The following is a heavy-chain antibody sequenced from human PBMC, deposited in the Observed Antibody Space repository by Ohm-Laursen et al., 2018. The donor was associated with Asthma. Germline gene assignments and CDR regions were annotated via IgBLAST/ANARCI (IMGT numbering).Heavy chain of an antibody. Sequence: GSLRLSCTASGFTFDDYTMHWVRQAPGKGLEWVSLISWDGGSTYYADSVKGRFTISRDNSKNSLYLQMNSLRTEDTALYYCAKDALSLGYYDSSGYRLAEYFQHWGQGTLVTVSS. J-gene: IGHJ1*01. CDR2: ISWDGGST. CDR1: GFTFDDYT. CDR3: AKDALSLGYYDSSGYRLAEYFQH. D-gene: IGHD3-22*01. V-gene: IGHV3-43*01.